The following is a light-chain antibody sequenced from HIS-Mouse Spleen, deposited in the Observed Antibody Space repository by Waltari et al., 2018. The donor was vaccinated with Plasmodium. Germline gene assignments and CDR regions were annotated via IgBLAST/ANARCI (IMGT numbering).Light chain of an antibody. V-gene: IGLV3-25*03. CDR2: KDS. CDR3: QSADSSGTPNWV. J-gene: IGLJ3*02. Sequence: SYELTQPPSVSVSPGQTARITCSGDAFPKPYAYWYQQKPGQAPVLVIYKDSERPSGIPERFSGPSSGTTVTLTISGVQAEDEADYYCQSADSSGTPNWVFGGGTKLTVL. CDR1: AFPKPY.